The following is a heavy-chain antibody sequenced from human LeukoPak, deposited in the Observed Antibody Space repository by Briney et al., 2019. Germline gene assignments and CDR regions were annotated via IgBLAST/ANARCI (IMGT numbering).Heavy chain of an antibody. CDR2: ISSGGSAI. V-gene: IGHV3-48*03. Sequence: PGGSLRLSCAASGFPFSNDEMNWVRQAPGKGLEWVSYISSGGSAIYYADSVKGRFTISRDNAKNSLYLQMNSLRAEDTAVHYCARSRTLGYWGQGTLVTVSS. CDR1: GFPFSNDE. CDR3: ARSRTLGY. J-gene: IGHJ4*02. D-gene: IGHD1-7*01.